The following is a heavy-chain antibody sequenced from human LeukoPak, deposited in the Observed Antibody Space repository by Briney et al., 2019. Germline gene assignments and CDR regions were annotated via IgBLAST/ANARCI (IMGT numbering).Heavy chain of an antibody. D-gene: IGHD2-2*01. CDR2: INSDGSST. J-gene: IGHJ4*02. CDR3: AKDMKSSLCSSTSCYYHY. Sequence: QTGGSLRLSCAASGFTFSNHWMHWVRQAPGKGLVWVSRINSDGSSTSYADSVKGRFTISRDNAKNSLYLQMNSLRAEDTALYYCAKDMKSSLCSSTSCYYHYWGQGTLVTVSS. CDR1: GFTFSNHW. V-gene: IGHV3-74*01.